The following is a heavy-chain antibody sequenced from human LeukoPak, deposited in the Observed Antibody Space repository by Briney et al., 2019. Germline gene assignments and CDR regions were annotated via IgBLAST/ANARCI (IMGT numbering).Heavy chain of an antibody. CDR3: ARSRSGYYEDY. CDR1: GFTFRSYA. CDR2: ISSSGSTR. J-gene: IGHJ4*02. Sequence: PGGSLRLSCAASGFTFRSYAMNWVRQAPGKGLEWVSYISSSGSTRYYADSVKGRFTISRDNAKNSLSLQVNSLSAEDTAVYYCARSRSGYYEDYWGQGTLVTVSS. D-gene: IGHD3-22*01. V-gene: IGHV3-48*04.